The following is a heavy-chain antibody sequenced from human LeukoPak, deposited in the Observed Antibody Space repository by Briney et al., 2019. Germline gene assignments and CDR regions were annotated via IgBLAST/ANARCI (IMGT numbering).Heavy chain of an antibody. Sequence: GGSLRLSCAASGFTFSTYWMTWVRQAPGKGLEWVANIKQDGSAKYYADSLRGRFSISRDNVKNSLFLQMNSLSAEDTAVYYCARCPYDSTGYYSVPSHLDYWGQGTLVTVSS. V-gene: IGHV3-7*01. D-gene: IGHD3-22*01. J-gene: IGHJ4*02. CDR3: ARCPYDSTGYYSVPSHLDY. CDR1: GFTFSTYW. CDR2: IKQDGSAK.